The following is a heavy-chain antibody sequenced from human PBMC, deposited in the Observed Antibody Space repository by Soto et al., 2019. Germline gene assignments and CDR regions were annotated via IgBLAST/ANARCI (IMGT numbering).Heavy chain of an antibody. V-gene: IGHV2-26*01. Sequence: QVTLKESGPVLVKPTETLTLTCTVSGFSLSNARMGVSWIRQPPGKALEWLAHIFSHDEKSYSTSLKSRLTISHDTAKSQLVLTINKMDPVDTATYCCERIDHTDAFYIWGQGTTGTVSS. J-gene: IGHJ3*02. CDR3: ERIDHTDAFYI. CDR2: IFSHDEK. CDR1: GFSLSNARMG.